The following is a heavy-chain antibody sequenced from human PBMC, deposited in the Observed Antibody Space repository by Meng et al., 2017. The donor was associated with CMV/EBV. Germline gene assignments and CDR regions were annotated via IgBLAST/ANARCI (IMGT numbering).Heavy chain of an antibody. Sequence: VQVLSSCPRLVKPLETLSLTCTSSGGSISSYDWSWIRQPAWKRLEWIGRIYTRGSTNYNPSLKSRVTMSVATSKNQFSLKLSSVTAADTAVYYCARGPEVDYGDYVGLDYWGQGTLVTVSS. J-gene: IGHJ4*02. CDR1: GGSISSYD. CDR2: IYTRGST. D-gene: IGHD4-17*01. V-gene: IGHV4-4*07. CDR3: ARGPEVDYGDYVGLDY.